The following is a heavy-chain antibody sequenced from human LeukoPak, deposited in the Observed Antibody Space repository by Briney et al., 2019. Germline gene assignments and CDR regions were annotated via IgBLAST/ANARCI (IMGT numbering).Heavy chain of an antibody. Sequence: GGSLRLSCAASGFTFSSYGMHWVRQAPGKGLEWVAVIWYDGSNKYYADSVKGRFTISRDNSKNTLYLQMNSLRAEDTAVYYCARDPQMQLPDDYWGQGTLVTVSS. CDR3: ARDPQMQLPDDY. CDR2: IWYDGSNK. V-gene: IGHV3-33*01. D-gene: IGHD1-1*01. J-gene: IGHJ4*02. CDR1: GFTFSSYG.